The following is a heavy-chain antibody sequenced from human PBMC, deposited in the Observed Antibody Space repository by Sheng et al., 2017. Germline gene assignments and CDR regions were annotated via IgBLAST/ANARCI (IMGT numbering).Heavy chain of an antibody. J-gene: IGHJ4*02. D-gene: IGHD2-2*01. CDR3: ARGRRIVVVPAAIQDFDY. V-gene: IGHV4-34*01. Sequence: QVQLQQWGAGLLKPSETLSLTCAVYGGSFSGYYWSWIRQPPGKGLEWIGEINHSGSTNYNPSLKSRVTISVDTSKNQFSLKLSSVTAADTAVYYCARGRRIVVVPAAIQDFDYWGQGTLVTVSS. CDR2: INHSGST. CDR1: GGSFSGYY.